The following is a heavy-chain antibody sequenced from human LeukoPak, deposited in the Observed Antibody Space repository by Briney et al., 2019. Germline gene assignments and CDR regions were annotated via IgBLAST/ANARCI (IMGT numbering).Heavy chain of an antibody. V-gene: IGHV1-18*01. Sequence: GASVKVSCKASGYTFTSYGISWVRQAPGQGLEWMGWISAYNGNTNYAQRLQGRVTMTTDTSTSTAYMELRSLRSDDTAVYYCARGRGTVLRYFDWLNWFDPWGQGTLVTVSS. J-gene: IGHJ5*02. D-gene: IGHD3-9*01. CDR3: ARGRGTVLRYFDWLNWFDP. CDR2: ISAYNGNT. CDR1: GYTFTSYG.